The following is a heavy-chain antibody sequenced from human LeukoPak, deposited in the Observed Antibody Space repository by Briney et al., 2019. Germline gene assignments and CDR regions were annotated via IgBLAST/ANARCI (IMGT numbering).Heavy chain of an antibody. Sequence: GGSLRLSCAASGFTVSSNYMSWVRQAPGKGLEWVSVIYSGGSTYYADSVKGRFTISRDNSKNTLYLQMNSLRAEDTAVYYCARGRGYSGSYHDAFDIWGQGTMVTVSS. CDR1: GFTVSSNY. D-gene: IGHD1-26*01. V-gene: IGHV3-66*01. CDR3: ARGRGYSGSYHDAFDI. CDR2: IYSGGST. J-gene: IGHJ3*02.